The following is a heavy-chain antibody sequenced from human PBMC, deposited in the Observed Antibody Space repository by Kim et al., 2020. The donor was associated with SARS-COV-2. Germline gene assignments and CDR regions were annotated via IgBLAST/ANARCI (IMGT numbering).Heavy chain of an antibody. V-gene: IGHV1-18*01. J-gene: IGHJ4*02. CDR1: GYTFTSYG. CDR2: ISAYNGNT. D-gene: IGHD6-13*01. CDR3: AREHLAAGTFVFDY. Sequence: ASVKVSCKASGYTFTSYGISWVRQAPGQGLEWMGWISAYNGNTNYAQKLLGRVTMTTDTSTSTAYMELRSLRSDDTAVYYCAREHLAAGTFVFDYWGQGTLVTVSS.